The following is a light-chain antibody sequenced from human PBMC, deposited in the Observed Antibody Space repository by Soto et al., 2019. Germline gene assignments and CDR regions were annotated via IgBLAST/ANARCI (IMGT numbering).Light chain of an antibody. CDR1: SSDLTYNS. V-gene: IGLV2-14*01. CDR3: SSSTPTRGLV. J-gene: IGLJ1*01. CDR2: DVS. Sequence: QSVLTQPDSVSGSLGQSISISCTEDSSDLTYNSVSWYQHHPHKAPKLIIYDVSYRPSGVSTRFSGSQSAGSASLTISGLQAEDEADYYCSSSTPTRGLVFGSGTKVTVL.